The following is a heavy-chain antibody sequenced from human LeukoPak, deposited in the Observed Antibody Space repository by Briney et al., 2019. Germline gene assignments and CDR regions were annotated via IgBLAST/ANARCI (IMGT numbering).Heavy chain of an antibody. J-gene: IGHJ3*02. CDR3: ARELLGDGYTPYDAFDI. D-gene: IGHD5-24*01. V-gene: IGHV4-39*02. Sequence: PSETLSLTCTVSGGPISSSSYYWGWIRQPPGKGLEWIGSIYYSGSTYYNPSLKSRVTISVDTSKNQFSLKLSSVTAADTAVYYCARELLGDGYTPYDAFDIWGQGTMVTVSS. CDR2: IYYSGST. CDR1: GGPISSSSYY.